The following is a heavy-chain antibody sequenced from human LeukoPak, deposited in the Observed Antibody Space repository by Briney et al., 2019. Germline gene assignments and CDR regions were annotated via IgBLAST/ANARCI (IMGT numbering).Heavy chain of an antibody. Sequence: SETLSLTCTVSGGSISSYYWSWLRQPAGKGLEWIGRIYISGSGSTNYNPSLKSRVTMSVDTSKNQFSLKLNSVTAADTAVYYCARDKRVAVAGTYIYYYYMDVWGNGTTVTISS. V-gene: IGHV4-4*07. D-gene: IGHD6-19*01. J-gene: IGHJ6*03. CDR2: IYISGSGST. CDR1: GGSISSYY. CDR3: ARDKRVAVAGTYIYYYYMDV.